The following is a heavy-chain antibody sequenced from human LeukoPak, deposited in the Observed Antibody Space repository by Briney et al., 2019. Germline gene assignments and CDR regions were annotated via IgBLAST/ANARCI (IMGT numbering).Heavy chain of an antibody. D-gene: IGHD3-10*01. CDR3: ARSLFTYYGSGSYYHDY. Sequence: SETLSLTCTVSGDSISSYYWSWIRQPAGKGLEWIGRIYTSGSTNYNPSLKSRVTMSVDTSKNQFSLKLSSVTAADTAVYYCARSLFTYYGSGSYYHDYWGQGTLVTVSS. V-gene: IGHV4-4*07. CDR1: GDSISSYY. J-gene: IGHJ4*02. CDR2: IYTSGST.